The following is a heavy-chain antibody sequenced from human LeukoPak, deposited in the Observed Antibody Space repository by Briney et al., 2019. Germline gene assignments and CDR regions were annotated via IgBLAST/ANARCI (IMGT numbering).Heavy chain of an antibody. CDR1: GYTFTSYD. J-gene: IGHJ4*02. D-gene: IGHD2-15*01. CDR3: ARALGYCCGGSCYRYYFDY. V-gene: IGHV1-8*01. Sequence: GASVKVSCKASGYTFTSYDINWVRQATGQGLEWMGWMNPNSGNTGYAQKFQGRVTMTRNTSISTAYMELSSLRSEDTAVYYCARALGYCCGGSCYRYYFDYWGQGTLVTVSS. CDR2: MNPNSGNT.